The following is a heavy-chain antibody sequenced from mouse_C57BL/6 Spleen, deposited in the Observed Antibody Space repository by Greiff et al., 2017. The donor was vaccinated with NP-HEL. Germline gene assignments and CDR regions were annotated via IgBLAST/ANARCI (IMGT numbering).Heavy chain of an antibody. CDR3: VRGDGGMDY. J-gene: IGHJ4*01. CDR2: IRSKSNNYAT. CDR1: GFSFNTYA. Sequence: GGLVQPKGSLKLSCAASGFSFNTYAMNWVRQAPGKGLEWVARIRSKSNNYATYYADSVKDRFTISRDDSESMLYLQMNNLKTEDTAMYYCVRGDGGMDYWGQGTSVTVSS. D-gene: IGHD3-3*01. V-gene: IGHV10-1*01.